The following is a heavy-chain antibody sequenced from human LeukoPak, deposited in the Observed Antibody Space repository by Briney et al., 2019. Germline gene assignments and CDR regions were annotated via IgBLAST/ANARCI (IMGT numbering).Heavy chain of an antibody. Sequence: ASVKVSCKASGYAFSNSGISWLRQAPGGGPEWMGWISGSDGDTHYAQKFQGRVIMIKDTSTATAYMALRSLRSDDTAVYYCVRDWGSIKVIADFWGQGTLLTVSS. CDR3: VRDWGSIKVIADF. CDR2: ISGSDGDT. J-gene: IGHJ4*02. CDR1: GYAFSNSG. D-gene: IGHD3-16*01. V-gene: IGHV1-18*01.